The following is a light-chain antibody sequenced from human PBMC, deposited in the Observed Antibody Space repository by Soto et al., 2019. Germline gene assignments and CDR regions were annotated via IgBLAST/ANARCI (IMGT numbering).Light chain of an antibody. Sequence: DIQMTQSPSTLSASVGDRVTITCRASQSISNWLAWYQQKPGKAPKLLIYKASSLESGVPSRFSGSGSGTEFTLTISSLQPDDFATYYCQQYNSYSGTFGKGTKLEIK. CDR3: QQYNSYSGT. J-gene: IGKJ2*02. V-gene: IGKV1-5*03. CDR2: KAS. CDR1: QSISNW.